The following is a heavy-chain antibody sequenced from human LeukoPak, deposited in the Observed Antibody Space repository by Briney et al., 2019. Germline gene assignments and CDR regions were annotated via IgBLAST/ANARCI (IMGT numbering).Heavy chain of an antibody. Sequence: GGSLRLSCAASEFSVGSNYMTWVRQAPGKGLEWVSLIYSGGSTYYADSVKGRFTISRDNSKNTLYLQMNSLRAEDTAVYYCARAGGELLWFGEFPNWFDPWGQGTLVTVSS. V-gene: IGHV3-66*01. D-gene: IGHD3-10*01. J-gene: IGHJ5*02. CDR3: ARAGGELLWFGEFPNWFDP. CDR1: EFSVGSNY. CDR2: IYSGGST.